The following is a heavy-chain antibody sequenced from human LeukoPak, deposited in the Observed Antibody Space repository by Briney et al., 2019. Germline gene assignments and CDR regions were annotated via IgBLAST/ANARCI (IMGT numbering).Heavy chain of an antibody. V-gene: IGHV3-30*18. CDR3: AKNEAPCYIAAAVKAPSH. D-gene: IGHD6-13*01. CDR1: GFTFSSYG. Sequence: GGSLRLSCAASGFTFSSYGMHWVRQAPGKGLEWVALISYDGSKKYYADSVKGRFTISRDNSKNTLYLQMNSLRAEDTAIYYCAKNEAPCYIAAAVKAPSHWAQEILATVS. J-gene: IGHJ4*02. CDR2: ISYDGSKK.